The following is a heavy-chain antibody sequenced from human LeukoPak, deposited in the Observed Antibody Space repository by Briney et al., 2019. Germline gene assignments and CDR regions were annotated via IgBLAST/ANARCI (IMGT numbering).Heavy chain of an antibody. Sequence: SETLSLTCTVSGGSISSSSYYWGWIRQPPGKGLEWIGSIYYSGSTYYNPSLKSRVTISVDTSKNQFSLKLSSVTAADTAVYYCARLYYDSGDYRDIDYWGQGTLVTVSS. D-gene: IGHD4-17*01. CDR1: GGSISSSSYY. CDR3: ARLYYDSGDYRDIDY. CDR2: IYYSGST. J-gene: IGHJ4*02. V-gene: IGHV4-39*01.